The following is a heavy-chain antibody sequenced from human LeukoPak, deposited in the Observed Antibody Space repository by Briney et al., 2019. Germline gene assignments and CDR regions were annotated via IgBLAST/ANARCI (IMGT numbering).Heavy chain of an antibody. J-gene: IGHJ4*02. CDR2: ISTSSYT. D-gene: IGHD1/OR15-1a*01. Sequence: GGSLRLSCAASGFTFRDYYMSWIRQVPGKGLEWISYISTSSYTKYADSVKGRFTISRDNSKNTLYLQMNSLRAEDTAVYYCAKCLDWNNDYFDYWGQGTLVTVSS. CDR1: GFTFRDYY. V-gene: IGHV3-11*03. CDR3: AKCLDWNNDYFDY.